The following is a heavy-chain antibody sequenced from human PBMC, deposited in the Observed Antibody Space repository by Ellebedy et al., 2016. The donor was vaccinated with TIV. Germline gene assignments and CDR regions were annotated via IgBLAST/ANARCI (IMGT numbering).Heavy chain of an antibody. CDR1: GGSISSNYYY. CDR3: TKERTGSWFDP. D-gene: IGHD1-1*01. CDR2: IYYGGST. Sequence: MPSETLSLTCTVSGGSISSNYYYWSWIRQPPGKGLEWIGSIYYGGSTYYIPSLKSRVTMSVDTSKNHFSLKLTSVTAADTAVYYCTKERTGSWFDPWGQGTLVTVSS. J-gene: IGHJ5*02. V-gene: IGHV4-39*02.